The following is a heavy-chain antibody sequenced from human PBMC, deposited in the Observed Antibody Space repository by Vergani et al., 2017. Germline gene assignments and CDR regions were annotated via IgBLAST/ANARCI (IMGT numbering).Heavy chain of an antibody. CDR2: INPNSGGT. V-gene: IGHV1-2*06. CDR3: AKDAGSSWTTGDY. Sequence: QVQLVQSGAEVKKPGASVKVSCKASGYTFTGYYMHWVRQAPGQGLEWMGRINPNSGGTNYAQKFQGRVTMTRDTSISTAYMELSRLRSDDTAVYYWAKDAGSSWTTGDYWGQGTLVTVSS. J-gene: IGHJ4*02. CDR1: GYTFTGYY. D-gene: IGHD6-13*01.